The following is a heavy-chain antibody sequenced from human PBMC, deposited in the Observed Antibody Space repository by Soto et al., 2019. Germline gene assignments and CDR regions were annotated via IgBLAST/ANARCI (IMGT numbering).Heavy chain of an antibody. CDR1: GYGFTTYG. V-gene: IGHV1-18*01. CDR3: ASGGYEDY. D-gene: IGHD1-1*01. CDR2: ISAHNGNT. J-gene: IGHJ4*02. Sequence: ASVKVSCKGSGYGFTTYGITWVRQAPGQGLEWMAWISAHNGNTNYAQKLQGRVTVTRDTSTSTAYMELRSLRSDDTAVYYCASGGYEDYWGQGALVTVSS.